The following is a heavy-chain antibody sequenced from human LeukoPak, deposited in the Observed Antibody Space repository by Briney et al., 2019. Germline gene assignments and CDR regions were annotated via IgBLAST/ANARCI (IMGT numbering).Heavy chain of an antibody. J-gene: IGHJ6*04. V-gene: IGHV4-34*01. CDR2: INHSGST. D-gene: IGHD6-13*01. CDR1: GGSFSGYY. CDR3: ARGPWVAAAGPGVVDV. Sequence: SETLSLTCAVYGGSFSGYYWSWIRQPPGKGLEWIGEINHSGSTNYNPSLKSRVTISVDTSKNQFSLKLSSVTAADTAVYYCARGPWVAAAGPGVVDVWGKGTTVTVSP.